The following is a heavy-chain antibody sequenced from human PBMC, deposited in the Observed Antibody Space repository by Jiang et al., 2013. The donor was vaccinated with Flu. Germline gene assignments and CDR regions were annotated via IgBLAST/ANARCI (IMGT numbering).Heavy chain of an antibody. CDR3: AKGASGSYYSALDY. Sequence: GLVQPGGSLRLSCAASGFTFSSYAMSWVRQAPGKGLEWVSTVSGNAGSTYHADSVKGRFTISGDSSKNTLHLQMNYLRAEDTAVYYCAKGASGSYYSALDYWGQGTLVTVSS. V-gene: IGHV3-23*01. J-gene: IGHJ4*02. CDR1: GFTFSSYA. CDR2: VSGNAGST. D-gene: IGHD1-26*01.